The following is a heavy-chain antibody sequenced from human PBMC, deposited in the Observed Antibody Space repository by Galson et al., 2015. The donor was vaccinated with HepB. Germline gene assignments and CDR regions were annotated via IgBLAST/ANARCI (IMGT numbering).Heavy chain of an antibody. CDR1: GYSFTSYD. V-gene: IGHV1-8*01. J-gene: IGHJ3*01. CDR3: AKGDGDYPESFDF. D-gene: IGHD4-17*01. Sequence: SVKVSCKASGYSFTSYDIHWVRQVTGQGLEWMGWMSPKSGDTGYDQKFQGRVTMTRDTSMRTAFMELRSLTTEDTAMYYCAKGDGDYPESFDFWGQGTMVIVSS. CDR2: MSPKSGDT.